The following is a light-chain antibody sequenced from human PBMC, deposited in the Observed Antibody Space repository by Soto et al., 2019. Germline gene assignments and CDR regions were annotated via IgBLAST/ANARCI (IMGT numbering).Light chain of an antibody. V-gene: IGKV1-17*03. CDR3: QQNNSTPIT. CDR2: AAS. Sequence: DIQMTQSPSAMSASLGDRATITCRASQSVSSSLAFFQQKPGKVRKRLIYAASSVQSGAPSRFSGSGSGTEFTLTISSQQPDDFATYYWQQNNSTPITFGQGTRLEI. J-gene: IGKJ5*01. CDR1: QSVSSS.